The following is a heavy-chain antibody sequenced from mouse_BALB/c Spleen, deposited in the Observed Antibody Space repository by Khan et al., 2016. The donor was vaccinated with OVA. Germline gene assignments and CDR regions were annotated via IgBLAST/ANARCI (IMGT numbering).Heavy chain of an antibody. Sequence: QVQLQQPGAELARPGASVKLSCKASGYTFTDYYINWVKQRTGQGLEWIGEISPGSGDTYYNERFKGKATLTADKSSSTAYMQLRSLTAEASAVYCCARRNYFGYTFAYWGQGTLVTVSA. CDR1: GYTFTDYY. V-gene: IGHV1-77*01. J-gene: IGHJ3*01. D-gene: IGHD1-2*01. CDR2: ISPGSGDT. CDR3: ARRNYFGYTFAY.